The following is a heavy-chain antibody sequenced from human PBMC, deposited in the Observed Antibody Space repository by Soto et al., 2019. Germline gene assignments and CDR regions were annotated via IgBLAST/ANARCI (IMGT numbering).Heavy chain of an antibody. J-gene: IGHJ4*02. CDR1: GFTFSSYA. Sequence: GGSLRLSCAASGFTFSSYAMSWVRQAPGKGLEWVSAISGSGGSTYYADSVKGRFTISRDNSKNTLYLQMNSLRAEDTVVYYCAKDLPAKKGIAARPLFDYWGQGTLVTVSS. D-gene: IGHD6-6*01. CDR3: AKDLPAKKGIAARPLFDY. CDR2: ISGSGGST. V-gene: IGHV3-23*01.